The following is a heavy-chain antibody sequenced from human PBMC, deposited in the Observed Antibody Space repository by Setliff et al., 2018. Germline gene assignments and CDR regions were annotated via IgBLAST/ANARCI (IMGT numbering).Heavy chain of an antibody. CDR3: ARDLDYQYYYVSSGRDAFDI. CDR1: GFSFSTYW. Sequence: GGSLRLSCAASGFSFSTYWMHRVRQAPGKGLVWVSRSNGDESTTNYGGSMKGRCTISSDNAKNTVYLQMDRLRSDDTAVYYCARDLDYQYYYVSSGRDAFDIWGQGTMVTVSS. D-gene: IGHD3-22*01. J-gene: IGHJ3*02. CDR2: SNGDESTT. V-gene: IGHV3-74*01.